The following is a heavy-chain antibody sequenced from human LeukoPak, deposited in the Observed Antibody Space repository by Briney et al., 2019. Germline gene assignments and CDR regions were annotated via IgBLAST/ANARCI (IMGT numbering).Heavy chain of an antibody. D-gene: IGHD3-10*01. J-gene: IGHJ4*02. CDR2: ISGSGGST. CDR3: AKGSLWFGEFNY. CDR1: GFTFSSYA. V-gene: IGHV3-23*01. Sequence: GRSLRLSCAASGFTFSSYAMSWVRQAPGKGLEWVSAISGSGGSTYYADSVKGRFTISRDNSKNTLYLQMNSLRAEDTAVYYCAKGSLWFGEFNYWGQGTLVTVSS.